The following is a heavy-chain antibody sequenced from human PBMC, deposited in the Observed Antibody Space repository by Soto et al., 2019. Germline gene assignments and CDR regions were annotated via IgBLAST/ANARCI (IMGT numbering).Heavy chain of an antibody. CDR2: IYASGST. CDR3: ARDSQPLGYYHGMDV. J-gene: IGHJ6*02. V-gene: IGHV4-4*07. Sequence: TSETLSLTCTVSGGSISSYYWSWIRQPAGKGLEWIGRIYASGSTNYNPSLKSRVTMSVDTSKNQFSLKLSSVTAADTAVYYCARDSQPLGYYHGMDVWGQGTTVTVSS. D-gene: IGHD3-16*01. CDR1: GGSISSYY.